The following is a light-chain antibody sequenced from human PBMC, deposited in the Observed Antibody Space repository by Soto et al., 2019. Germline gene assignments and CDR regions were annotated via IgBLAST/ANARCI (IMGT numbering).Light chain of an antibody. V-gene: IGKV1-33*01. CDR2: DAS. CDR3: QQYDDLVT. CDR1: QNINNY. Sequence: DIQMTQSPSSLSASVGDRVTITCQASQNINNYLNWYQQKPGRAPKLLIYDASNLEAGVPSRFRGSGSGTDFTFTISSLQPEDIATYYCQQYDDLVTFGQGTRLEIK. J-gene: IGKJ5*01.